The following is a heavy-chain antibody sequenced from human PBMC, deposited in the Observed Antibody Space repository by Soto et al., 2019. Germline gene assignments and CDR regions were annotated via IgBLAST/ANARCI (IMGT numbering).Heavy chain of an antibody. Sequence: ASVKVSCKASGYTFTSYAMHWVRQAPGQRLEWMGWINAGNGNTKYSQKFQGRVTITRDPSASTAYMELSSLRSEDTAVYYCARDCRTYSSGWFGYWGQGTLVTVSS. V-gene: IGHV1-3*01. CDR1: GYTFTSYA. J-gene: IGHJ4*02. CDR3: ARDCRTYSSGWFGY. D-gene: IGHD6-19*01. CDR2: INAGNGNT.